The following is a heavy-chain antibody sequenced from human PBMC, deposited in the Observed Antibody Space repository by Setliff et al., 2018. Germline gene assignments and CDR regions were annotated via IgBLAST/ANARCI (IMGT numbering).Heavy chain of an antibody. D-gene: IGHD5-18*01. CDR1: GGTFSSNG. CDR3: AREGVDTRSSTDYRYYMDV. J-gene: IGHJ6*03. V-gene: IGHV1-69*05. Sequence: SVRVSCKASGGTFSSNGISWVRQAPGKGLEGMGGSNTIFGTTTYAQKFQGRVTITTDESTSTAYMDLSSLTSDDTAIYYCAREGVDTRSSTDYRYYMDVWGKGTTVTVSS. CDR2: SNTIFGTT.